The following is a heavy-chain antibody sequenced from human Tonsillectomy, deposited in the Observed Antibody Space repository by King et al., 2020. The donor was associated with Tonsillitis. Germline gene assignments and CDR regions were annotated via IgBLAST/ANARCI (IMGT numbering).Heavy chain of an antibody. D-gene: IGHD6-19*01. J-gene: IGHJ4*02. CDR1: EYTFTGYY. Sequence: VQLVESGAEVKKPGASVKVSCKASEYTFTGYYMHWVRQAPGQGLEWMGWINPNSGGTNYAQKFQGRVTMTRDTSISTAYMELSRLRSDDTAVYYCARGRWVIAVAGTVPNHNFDYWGQGTLVTVSS. CDR2: INPNSGGT. CDR3: ARGRWVIAVAGTVPNHNFDY. V-gene: IGHV1-2*02.